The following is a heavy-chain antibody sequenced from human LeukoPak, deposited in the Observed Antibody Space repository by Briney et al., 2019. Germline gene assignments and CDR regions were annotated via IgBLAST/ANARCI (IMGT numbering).Heavy chain of an antibody. J-gene: IGHJ4*02. CDR3: ARIENSFWSGSYYFDY. Sequence: SETLSLTCTVSGGSISSGDYYWSWIRQPPGKGLEWIGYIYYSGSTYYNPSLKSRVTISVDTSKNQFSLKLSSVGAADTAVYYCARIENSFWSGSYYFDYWGQGTLVTVSS. CDR1: GGSISSGDYY. V-gene: IGHV4-30-4*08. CDR2: IYYSGST. D-gene: IGHD3-3*01.